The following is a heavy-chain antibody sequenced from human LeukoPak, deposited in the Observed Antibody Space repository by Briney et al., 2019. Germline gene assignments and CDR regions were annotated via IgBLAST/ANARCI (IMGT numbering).Heavy chain of an antibody. D-gene: IGHD3-10*01. CDR2: INTDTRGT. V-gene: IGHV3-74*01. CDR1: GFTFSDYW. CDR3: AKDGGYGSGSYYPDY. J-gene: IGHJ4*02. Sequence: PGGSLRLSCAASGFTFSDYWMHWVRQAPGKGLVWVSIINTDTRGTYYADSVKGRFTISRDNAKNTLYLQMNSLRAEDTAVYYCAKDGGYGSGSYYPDYWGQGTLVTVSS.